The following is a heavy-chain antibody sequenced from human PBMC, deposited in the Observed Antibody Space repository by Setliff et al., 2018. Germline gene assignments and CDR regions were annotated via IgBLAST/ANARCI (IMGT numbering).Heavy chain of an antibody. Sequence: GGSLRLSCAASGFTVSSNYMSWVRQAPGKGLEWVSTIYSGGSTNHADSVKGRFTISRDTSENTLYLQMNSLRPEDTAVYYCARQLVAATMRAFDIWGQGTRVTVSS. V-gene: IGHV3-66*02. J-gene: IGHJ3*02. D-gene: IGHD2-15*01. CDR3: ARQLVAATMRAFDI. CDR2: IYSGGST. CDR1: GFTVSSNY.